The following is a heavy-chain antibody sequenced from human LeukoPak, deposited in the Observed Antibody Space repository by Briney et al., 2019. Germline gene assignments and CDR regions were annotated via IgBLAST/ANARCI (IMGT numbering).Heavy chain of an antibody. CDR3: ARELLDRRGGVYAFDI. D-gene: IGHD3-3*01. CDR1: VYTFTGYY. V-gene: IGHV1-2*02. Sequence: GASVKVSCKASVYTFTGYYMHLVRQAPGQGLEWMAWINPNSGDTKYVQKLQGRVTMTRDTSISTAYMELRRLRSDDTAVYYCARELLDRRGGVYAFDIWGQGTMVTVSS. CDR2: INPNSGDT. J-gene: IGHJ3*02.